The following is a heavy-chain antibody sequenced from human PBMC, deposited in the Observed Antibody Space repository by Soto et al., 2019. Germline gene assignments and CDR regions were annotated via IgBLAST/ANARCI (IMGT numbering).Heavy chain of an antibody. Sequence: GGSLRLSCAASGFTSSSYAMHWVRQAPGKGLEWVAVISYDGSNKYYADSVKGRFTISRDNSKNTLYLQMNSLRAEDTAVYYCARGIYYYDSSPGYFDYWGQGTLVTVSS. CDR2: ISYDGSNK. CDR1: GFTSSSYA. D-gene: IGHD3-22*01. CDR3: ARGIYYYDSSPGYFDY. J-gene: IGHJ4*02. V-gene: IGHV3-30-3*01.